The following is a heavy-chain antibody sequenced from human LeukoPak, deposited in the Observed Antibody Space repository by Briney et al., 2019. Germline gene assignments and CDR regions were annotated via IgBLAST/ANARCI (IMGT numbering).Heavy chain of an antibody. CDR3: ARSGWPYYFDY. CDR1: GFTFSSYW. Sequence: PGVSLRLSCAASGFTFSSYWMHWVRQAPGKGLVWVSRIHSDGSSTSYADSVRGRFTISRDDAKSTLYLQMNSLRAEDTAVYYCARSGWPYYFDYWGQGTLVTVSS. CDR2: IHSDGSST. D-gene: IGHD3-22*01. J-gene: IGHJ4*02. V-gene: IGHV3-74*01.